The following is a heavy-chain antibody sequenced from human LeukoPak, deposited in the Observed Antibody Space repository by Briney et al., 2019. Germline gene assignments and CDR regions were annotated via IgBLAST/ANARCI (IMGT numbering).Heavy chain of an antibody. Sequence: GASVKVSCKASGYSFTGYAMNWVRQAPGQRLEWMGWINTNTGNPTYAQGFTGRFVFSLDTSVTTAYLQISSLKTEDTAVYYCARALSIAAAAGGYWGQGTLVTVSS. CDR1: GYSFTGYA. D-gene: IGHD6-13*01. J-gene: IGHJ4*02. CDR3: ARALSIAAAAGGY. V-gene: IGHV7-4-1*02. CDR2: INTNTGNP.